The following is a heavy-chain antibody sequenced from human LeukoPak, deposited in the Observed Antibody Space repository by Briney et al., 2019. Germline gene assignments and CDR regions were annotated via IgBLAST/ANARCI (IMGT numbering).Heavy chain of an antibody. CDR3: ARDDFGNLAVDY. CDR2: INWNGDST. Sequence: GGSLRLSCAASGFTFDDYGMSWVRQAPGKGLEWVSGINWNGDSTGYADSVKGRFTISRDNAKNSLYLQLDSLRAEDTALYYCARDDFGNLAVDYWGQGTLVTVSS. D-gene: IGHD3-3*01. V-gene: IGHV3-20*04. CDR1: GFTFDDYG. J-gene: IGHJ4*02.